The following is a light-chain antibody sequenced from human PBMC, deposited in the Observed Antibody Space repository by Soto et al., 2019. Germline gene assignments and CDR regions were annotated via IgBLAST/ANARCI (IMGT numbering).Light chain of an antibody. V-gene: IGKV3-20*01. Sequence: EIVLAQSPGTLSLSPGESATLSCRASQSVSSSFLAWYQQKAGQAPRLLIYGASRRATGIPDRFSGSGSGTDFTLTISRLEPEDFAVYFCLQYGGLPRTFGQGTKVDIK. CDR1: QSVSSSF. CDR3: LQYGGLPRT. CDR2: GAS. J-gene: IGKJ1*01.